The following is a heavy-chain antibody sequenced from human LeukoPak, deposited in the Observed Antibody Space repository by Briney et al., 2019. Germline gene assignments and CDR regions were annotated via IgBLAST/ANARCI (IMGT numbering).Heavy chain of an antibody. CDR2: ISYDGSNK. CDR1: GFTFSSYG. J-gene: IGHJ6*02. CDR3: AKGVEQWLVRGVDGMDV. V-gene: IGHV3-30*18. Sequence: GGSLRLSCAASGFTFSSYGMHWVRQAPGKGLEWVAVISYDGSNKYYADSVKGRFTISRDNSKNTLYLQMNSLRAEDTAVYYCAKGVEQWLVRGVDGMDVWGQGTTVTVSS. D-gene: IGHD6-19*01.